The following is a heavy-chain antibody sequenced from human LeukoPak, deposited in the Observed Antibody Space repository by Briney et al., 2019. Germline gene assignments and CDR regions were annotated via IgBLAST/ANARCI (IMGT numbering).Heavy chain of an antibody. CDR1: GFTFNSFS. Sequence: GGSLRLSCAASGFTFNSFSMSWVRQAPGKGLEWLSYIISTSSTIFYADSVKGRFTTSRDNAKNSLYLQMNSLRAEDTAVYYRARGAWSSMAAPLDYWGQGTLVTVSS. CDR3: ARGAWSSMAAPLDY. V-gene: IGHV3-48*04. J-gene: IGHJ4*02. D-gene: IGHD6-6*01. CDR2: IISTSSTI.